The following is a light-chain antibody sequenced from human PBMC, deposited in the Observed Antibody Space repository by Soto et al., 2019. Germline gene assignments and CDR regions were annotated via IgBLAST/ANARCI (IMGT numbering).Light chain of an antibody. CDR2: DAS. CDR1: QSISSY. J-gene: IGKJ3*01. V-gene: IGKV3-11*01. CDR3: DQGSAWAVT. Sequence: EIVLTQSPATLSLSPGERATLSCRASQSISSYLAWYQQKPDQAPRLLIYDASNRATGIPARFSGSGSGTDFTLNISSLEPEDFTVYYGDQGSAWAVTFGPGSKVDSK.